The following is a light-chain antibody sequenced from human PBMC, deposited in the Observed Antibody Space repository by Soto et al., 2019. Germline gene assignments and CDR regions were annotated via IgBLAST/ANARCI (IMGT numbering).Light chain of an antibody. V-gene: IGKV1-5*03. Sequence: DIQMTQSPSTLSASVGDRVTITCRASQSISSWLAWYQQKPGKAPKLLIYLASSLQTGAPSRFSGSGSGTEFTLPISSLQPDDFATYYCQQYNTCPWTFGQGTKVEIK. CDR2: LAS. J-gene: IGKJ1*01. CDR3: QQYNTCPWT. CDR1: QSISSW.